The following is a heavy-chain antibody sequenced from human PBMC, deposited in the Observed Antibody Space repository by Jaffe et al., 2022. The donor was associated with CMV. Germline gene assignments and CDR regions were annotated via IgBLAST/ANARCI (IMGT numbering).Heavy chain of an antibody. CDR2: IWYDGSNK. CDR3: ARDVVLDPPNAYFDY. Sequence: QVQLVESGGGVVQPGRSLRLSCAASGFTFSSYGMHWVRQAPGKGLEWVAVIWYDGSNKYYADSVKGRFTISRDNSKNTLYLQMNSLRAEDTAVYYCARDVVLDPPNAYFDYWGQGTLVTVSS. J-gene: IGHJ4*02. D-gene: IGHD2-21*01. V-gene: IGHV3-33*01. CDR1: GFTFSSYG.